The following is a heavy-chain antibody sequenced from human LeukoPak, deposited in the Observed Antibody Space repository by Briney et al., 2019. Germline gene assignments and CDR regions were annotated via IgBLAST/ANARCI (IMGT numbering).Heavy chain of an antibody. V-gene: IGHV3-7*01. CDR3: ARETDSTLFDY. J-gene: IGHJ4*02. CDR2: IKRDGSEK. Sequence: GGSLRLSCAGSGFTFSDDWMSWVRQAPGKGLEWVANIKRDGSEKYYADSVKGRFTFSRDNAKNSVYLQMNSLRAEDTAVYYCARETDSTLFDYWGQGTLVTVSS. CDR1: GFTFSDDW. D-gene: IGHD6-13*01.